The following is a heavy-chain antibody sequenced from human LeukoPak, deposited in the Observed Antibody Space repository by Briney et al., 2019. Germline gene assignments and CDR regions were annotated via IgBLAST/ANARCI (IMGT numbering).Heavy chain of an antibody. J-gene: IGHJ4*02. CDR1: GYSFSSYW. Sequence: GGSLKISCKGSGYSFSSYWIGWVRQMPGKGLEWMGIIYPGDSETTYSPSFQGQVTFSADKSISTAYLLWSSLKASDTAMYYCARRIAAAGAFDYWGQGTLVTVSS. V-gene: IGHV5-51*01. CDR3: ARRIAAAGAFDY. CDR2: IYPGDSET. D-gene: IGHD6-13*01.